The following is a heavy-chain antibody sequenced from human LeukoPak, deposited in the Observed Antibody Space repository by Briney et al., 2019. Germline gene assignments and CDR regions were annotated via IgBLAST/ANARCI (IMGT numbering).Heavy chain of an antibody. V-gene: IGHV3-23*01. D-gene: IGHD3-10*02. CDR1: GFTFSNYA. J-gene: IGHJ6*04. CDR2: GSGGAGSA. CDR3: AELGITMIGGV. Sequence: GGSLRLSCAASGFTFSNYAMTWVRQAPGKGLEWVSGGSGGAGSAHYADSVKGRFTISRDNAKNSLYLQMNSLRAEDTAVYYCAELGITMIGGVWGKGTTVTISS.